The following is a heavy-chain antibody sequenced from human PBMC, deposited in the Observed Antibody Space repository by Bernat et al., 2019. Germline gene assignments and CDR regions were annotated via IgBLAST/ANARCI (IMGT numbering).Heavy chain of an antibody. CDR3: VRDAGYCSGGSCYNLFDS. CDR1: GSTFSDHY. J-gene: IGHJ4*02. Sequence: EVQLVESGGGLVQPGGSLRLSCAASGSTFSDHYMDWVRQAPGKGLEWISRIRNKPNSYTTEYAASVKGRFTISRDDSKNSLYLQMNSLKTEDTAVYYCVRDAGYCSGGSCYNLFDSWGQGNLVTVSS. D-gene: IGHD2-15*01. V-gene: IGHV3-72*01. CDR2: IRNKPNSYTT.